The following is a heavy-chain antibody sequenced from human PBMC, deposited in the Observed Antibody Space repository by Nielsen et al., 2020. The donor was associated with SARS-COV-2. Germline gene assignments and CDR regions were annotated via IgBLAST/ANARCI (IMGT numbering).Heavy chain of an antibody. CDR3: AGLQRTFYNWFDP. J-gene: IGHJ5*02. CDR1: GGSISSGGYS. V-gene: IGHV4-30-4*07. Sequence: SQTLSLTCAVSGGSISSGGYSWSWIRQPPGKGLEWIGYIYYSGSTYYNPSLKSRVTISVDTSKNQFSLKLSSVTAADTAVYYCAGLQRTFYNWFDPWGQGTLVTVSS. D-gene: IGHD2/OR15-2a*01. CDR2: IYYSGST.